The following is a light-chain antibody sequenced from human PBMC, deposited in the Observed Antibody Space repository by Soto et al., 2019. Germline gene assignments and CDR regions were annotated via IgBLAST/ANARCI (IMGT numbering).Light chain of an antibody. Sequence: EVVMTQSPATLSVSPGERATLSCRASQSVTTRLAWYQQKPGQAPRLLIYGTSARATGIPTRFSGSGSGTEFTLTISSLQSEDFAVYYCQQYENWPLTFGGGTNVDMK. CDR3: QQYENWPLT. V-gene: IGKV3-15*01. CDR2: GTS. J-gene: IGKJ4*01. CDR1: QSVTTR.